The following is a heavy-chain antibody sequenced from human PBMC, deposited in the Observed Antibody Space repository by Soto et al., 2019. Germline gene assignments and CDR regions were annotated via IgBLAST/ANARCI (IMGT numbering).Heavy chain of an antibody. J-gene: IGHJ4*02. CDR1: GVSISSYY. CDR3: ARASRDYDFWSGPPWSAAAEYYFDY. V-gene: IGHV4-59*01. CDR2: IYYSGST. Sequence: PSETLSLTCTVSGVSISSYYWSWIRQPPGKGLEWIGYIYYSGSTNYNPSLKSRVTISVDTSKNQFSLKLSSVTAADTAVYYCARASRDYDFWSGPPWSAAAEYYFDYWGQGTLVTVSS. D-gene: IGHD3-3*01.